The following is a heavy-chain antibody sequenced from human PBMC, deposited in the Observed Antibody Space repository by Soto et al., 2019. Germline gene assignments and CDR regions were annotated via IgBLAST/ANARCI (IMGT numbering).Heavy chain of an antibody. D-gene: IGHD6-13*01. CDR2: ISWNSGSI. V-gene: IGHV3-9*01. CDR1: GFTFDDYA. CDR3: AKAAAAYDPTKYYFDY. J-gene: IGHJ4*02. Sequence: LRLSCAASGFTFDDYAMHWVRQAPGKGLEWVSGISWNSGSIGYADSVKGRFTISRDNAKNSLYLQMNSLRAEDTALYYCAKAAAAYDPTKYYFDYWGQGTLVTVSS.